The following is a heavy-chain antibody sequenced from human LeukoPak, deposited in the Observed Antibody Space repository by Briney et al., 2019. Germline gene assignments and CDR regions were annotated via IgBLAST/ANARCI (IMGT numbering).Heavy chain of an antibody. CDR3: ARERENCSSTSCSAAGMDV. CDR1: GYTFASYD. CDR2: MNPNSGNT. V-gene: IGHV1-8*01. D-gene: IGHD2-2*01. Sequence: ASVKVSCKASGYTFASYDINWVRQATGQGLEWMGWMNPNSGNTGYAQKFQGRVTMTRNTSISTAYMELSSLRSEDTAVYYCARERENCSSTSCSAAGMDVWGQGTTVTVSS. J-gene: IGHJ6*02.